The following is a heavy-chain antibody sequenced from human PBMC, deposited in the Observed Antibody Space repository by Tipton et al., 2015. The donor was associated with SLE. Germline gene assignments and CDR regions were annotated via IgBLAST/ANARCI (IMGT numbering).Heavy chain of an antibody. CDR3: AAGLDLGEYASFEN. Sequence: GSLRLSCATSGFTVSPNYVTWVRQAPGKGLEWVSVIFSGGNTYHADFVKGRFSISRHYSKNTVDLQMNSLRVEDTAVYYCAAGLDLGEYASFENWGQGTLVTVS. D-gene: IGHD2-2*01. V-gene: IGHV3-53*04. CDR1: GFTVSPNY. CDR2: IFSGGNT. J-gene: IGHJ4*02.